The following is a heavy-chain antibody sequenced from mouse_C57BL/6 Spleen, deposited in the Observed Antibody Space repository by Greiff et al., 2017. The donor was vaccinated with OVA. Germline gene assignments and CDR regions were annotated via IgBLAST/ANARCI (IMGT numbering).Heavy chain of an antibody. V-gene: IGHV1-69*01. CDR1: GYTFTSYW. J-gene: IGHJ3*01. Sequence: VQLQQPGAELVMPGASVKLSCKASGYTFTSYWMHWVKQRPGQGLEWIGEIDPSDSYTNYNQKFKGKSTLTVDKSSSTAYMQLSSLTSEDSAVYYCARAPYRTTEGFAYWGQGTLVTVSA. CDR3: ARAPYRTTEGFAY. CDR2: IDPSDSYT.